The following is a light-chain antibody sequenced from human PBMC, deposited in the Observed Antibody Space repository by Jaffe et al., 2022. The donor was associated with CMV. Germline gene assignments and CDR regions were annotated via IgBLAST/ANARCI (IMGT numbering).Light chain of an antibody. CDR3: SSLSTGDTVEV. Sequence: QSALTQPASVSGSPGQSITISCTGTSSDIGAYNYVSWYQQHPGKAPTLIIYDVIKRPSGVSDRFSGSKSGNTASLTISGLRAEDEAAYYCSSLSTGDTVEVFGGGTELTVL. V-gene: IGLV2-14*03. CDR2: DVI. J-gene: IGLJ3*02. CDR1: SSDIGAYNY.